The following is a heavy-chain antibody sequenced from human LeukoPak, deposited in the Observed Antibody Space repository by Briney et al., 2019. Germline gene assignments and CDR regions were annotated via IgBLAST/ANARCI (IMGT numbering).Heavy chain of an antibody. CDR2: IGTAGDT. J-gene: IGHJ4*02. CDR1: GFTFSSYD. CDR3: ARVSRAAAGWSNFDY. V-gene: IGHV3-13*01. D-gene: IGHD6-13*01. Sequence: GGSLRLSCAASGFTFSSYDMHWVRQATGKGLECVSAIGTAGDTYYPGSVKGRFTISRENAKNSLYLQMNSLSAGDTAVYYCARVSRAAAGWSNFDYWGQGTLVTVSS.